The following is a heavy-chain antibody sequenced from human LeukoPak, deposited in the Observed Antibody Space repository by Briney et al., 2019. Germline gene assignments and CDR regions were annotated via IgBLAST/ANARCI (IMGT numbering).Heavy chain of an antibody. J-gene: IGHJ5*02. Sequence: SETLSLTCTVSGGSISSYYRSWIRQPAGKGLEWIGRIYTSGSTNYNPSLKSRVTMSVDTSKNQFPLKLSSVTAADTAVYYCARVADLYCSGGSCYDWFDPWGQGTLVTVSS. CDR2: IYTSGST. D-gene: IGHD2-15*01. V-gene: IGHV4-4*07. CDR1: GGSISSYY. CDR3: ARVADLYCSGGSCYDWFDP.